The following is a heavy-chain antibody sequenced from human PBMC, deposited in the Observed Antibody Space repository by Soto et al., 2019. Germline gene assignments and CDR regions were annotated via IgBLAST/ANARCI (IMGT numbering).Heavy chain of an antibody. Sequence: QVQLVQSGAEVKKPGASVKVSCKASGYTFTSYDINWVRQATGQGLEWMGWMNPNSGNTGYAQKFQGRATITRNTSLSKDSMERSSLRSDDTSVYYCARGSPNTNYSISCPTDDYYYYRAVWGKGTTVIVAS. CDR3: ARGSPNTNYSISCPTDDYYYYRAV. V-gene: IGHV1-8*01. CDR1: GYTFTSYD. CDR2: MNPNSGNT. D-gene: IGHD6-13*01. J-gene: IGHJ6*03.